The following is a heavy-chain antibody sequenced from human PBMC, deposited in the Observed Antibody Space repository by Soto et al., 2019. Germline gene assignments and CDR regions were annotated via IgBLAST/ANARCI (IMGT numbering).Heavy chain of an antibody. V-gene: IGHV1-8*01. CDR2: MNLKSGYT. D-gene: IGHD6-25*01. CDR3: GRAAPDLDS. CDR1: GYTFTRYD. Sequence: QVQLVQSGAEVKKPGASVKVSCKASGYTFTRYDINWVRQATGQGLEWMGWMNLKSGYTGSAQKFQGRVTMTSDTSISTAYMELSSLTSEDTAVYYCGRAAPDLDSWGQGTLVTVSS. J-gene: IGHJ4*02.